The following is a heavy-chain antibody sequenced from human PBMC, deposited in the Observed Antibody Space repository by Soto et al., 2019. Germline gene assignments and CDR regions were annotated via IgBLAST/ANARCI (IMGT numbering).Heavy chain of an antibody. D-gene: IGHD6-6*01. CDR2: IDPSDSYT. Sequence: QVPGNGLEWMGRIDPSDSYTNYSPSFQGHVTISADKSISTAYLQWSSLKASDTAMYYCARQGGGAARGYYYYYGMDVWGQGTTVTVSS. J-gene: IGHJ6*02. V-gene: IGHV5-10-1*01. CDR3: ARQGGGAARGYYYYYGMDV.